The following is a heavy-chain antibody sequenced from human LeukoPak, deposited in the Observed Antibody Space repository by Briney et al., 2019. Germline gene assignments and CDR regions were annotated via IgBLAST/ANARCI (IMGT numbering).Heavy chain of an antibody. CDR1: GFAVSRPG. CDR3: AREDCSSTSCHISDY. V-gene: IGHV3-30*03. J-gene: IGHJ4*02. CDR2: TSYDGSNK. D-gene: IGHD2-2*02. Sequence: PGRSLTLSCVASGFAVSRPGMHWVRQAPGKGLEWVSLTSYDGSNKYYADSVKGRFTISRDNSKNTLYLQMTSLRVEDTAIYYCAREDCSSTSCHISDYWGQGTQVTVSS.